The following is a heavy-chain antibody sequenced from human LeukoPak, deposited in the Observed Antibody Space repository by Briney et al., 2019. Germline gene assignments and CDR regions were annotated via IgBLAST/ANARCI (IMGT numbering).Heavy chain of an antibody. J-gene: IGHJ4*02. CDR2: ISVYNGIT. V-gene: IGHV1-18*04. D-gene: IGHD3-22*01. Sequence: ASVKVSCKSSGYIFTSYGISWVRQAPGQGVAWMGWISVYNGITNYVKKFQGRVTMTTDTSTSTAYMELRSLRSDDTAVYYCARVQPHRIYYDNSDYPTRNDYWGQGTLVTVSS. CDR3: ARVQPHRIYYDNSDYPTRNDY. CDR1: GYIFTSYG.